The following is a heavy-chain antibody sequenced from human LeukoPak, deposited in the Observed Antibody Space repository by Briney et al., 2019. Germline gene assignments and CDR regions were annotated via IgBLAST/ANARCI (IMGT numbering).Heavy chain of an antibody. D-gene: IGHD5-24*01. CDR2: INTSSGGT. Sequence: GASVKVSCKASGYTFTGYYMHWVRQAPGQGLEWMGWINTSSGGTNYAQKFRGRVTMTRDTSISTAYMELSRLRSDDTAVYYCARDLWDGSLPDYFDYWGQGTLVTVSS. V-gene: IGHV1-2*02. CDR3: ARDLWDGSLPDYFDY. CDR1: GYTFTGYY. J-gene: IGHJ4*02.